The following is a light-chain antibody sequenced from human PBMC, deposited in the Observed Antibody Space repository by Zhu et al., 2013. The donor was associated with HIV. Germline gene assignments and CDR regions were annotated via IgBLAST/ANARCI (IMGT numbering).Light chain of an antibody. Sequence: EIVLTQSPATLSLSPGERATLSCRASQSVSSYLAWYQQKPGQAPRLLIHDTNRRAAGIPDRFSGGGSGTDFTLTISSLQAEDVAVYYCQEYYSTPMCSFGQGTKLEIK. V-gene: IGKV3-11*01. J-gene: IGKJ2*04. CDR1: QSVSSY. CDR2: DTN. CDR3: QEYYSTPMCS.